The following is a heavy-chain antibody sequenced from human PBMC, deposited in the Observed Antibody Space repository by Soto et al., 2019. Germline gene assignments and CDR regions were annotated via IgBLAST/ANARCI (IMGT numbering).Heavy chain of an antibody. V-gene: IGHV3-30-3*01. CDR2: ISYDGSNK. Sequence: QVQLVESGGGVVQPGRSLRLSCAASGFTFSSYAMHWVRQAPGKGLEWVAVISYDGSNKYYADSVKGRFTISRDNSKNALYLQMNSLRAEDTAVYYCAREVSMDVWGQGTTVTVSS. CDR1: GFTFSSYA. J-gene: IGHJ6*02. CDR3: AREVSMDV.